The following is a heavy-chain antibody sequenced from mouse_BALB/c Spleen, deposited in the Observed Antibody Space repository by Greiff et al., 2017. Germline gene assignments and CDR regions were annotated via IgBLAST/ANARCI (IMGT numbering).Heavy chain of an antibody. CDR2: ISSGGST. J-gene: IGHJ2*01. D-gene: IGHD2-4*01. V-gene: IGHV5-6-5*01. CDR1: GFTFSSYA. Sequence: EVHLVEPGGGLVKPGGSLKLSCAASGFTFSSYAMSWVRQTPEKRLEWVASISSGGSTYYPDSVKGRFTISRDNARNILYLQMSSLRSEDTAMYYCARETMITPYYFDYWGQGTTLTVSS. CDR3: ARETMITPYYFDY.